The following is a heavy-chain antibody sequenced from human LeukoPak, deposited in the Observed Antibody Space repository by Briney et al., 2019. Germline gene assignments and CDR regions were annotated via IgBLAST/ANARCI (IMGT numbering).Heavy chain of an antibody. V-gene: IGHV1-2*02. D-gene: IGHD5-24*01. CDR1: GYTFTGYY. CDR3: AREDGSFDY. J-gene: IGHJ4*02. CDR2: INPISGGT. Sequence: SVKLSCKASGYTFTGYYIHWVRQAPGQGLEWMGWINPISGGTNYAEKFQGRVTTTRDTSINTAYMEVTRLPSDDTAVYCCAREDGSFDYWGQGTLVIVSS.